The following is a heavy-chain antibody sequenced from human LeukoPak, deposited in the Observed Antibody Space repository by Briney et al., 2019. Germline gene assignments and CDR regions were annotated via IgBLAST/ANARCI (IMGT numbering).Heavy chain of an antibody. J-gene: IGHJ3*02. CDR1: GGSISSYY. CDR3: ARASDDFWSGYYTGTGAFDI. CDR2: IYYSGST. D-gene: IGHD3-3*01. Sequence: PSETLSLTCTVSGGSISSYYWSWIRQPPGQGLEWIGYIYYSGSTNYNPSLKSRVTISVDTSKNQFSLKLSSVTAADTAVYYCARASDDFWSGYYTGTGAFDIWGQGTMVTVSS. V-gene: IGHV4-59*01.